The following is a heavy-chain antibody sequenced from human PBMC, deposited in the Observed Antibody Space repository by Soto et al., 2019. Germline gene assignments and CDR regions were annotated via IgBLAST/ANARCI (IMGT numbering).Heavy chain of an antibody. CDR2: ISGSGGST. D-gene: IGHD5-18*01. Sequence: PGESLKISCKGSGYSFSSYAMSWVRQAPGKGLEWVSAISGSGGSTYYADSVKGRFTISRDNSKNTLYLQMNSLRAEDTAVYYCAKFETAMSSWYYYGMDVWGQGTTVTVSS. J-gene: IGHJ6*02. V-gene: IGHV3-23*01. CDR1: GYSFSSYA. CDR3: AKFETAMSSWYYYGMDV.